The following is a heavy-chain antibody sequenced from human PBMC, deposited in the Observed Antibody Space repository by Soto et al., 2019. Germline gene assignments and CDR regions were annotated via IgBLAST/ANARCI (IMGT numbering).Heavy chain of an antibody. CDR1: GYTFTSYS. CDR3: ARDMGFGLSDS. V-gene: IGHV1-3*01. D-gene: IGHD3-10*01. Sequence: QVQLVQSGAEVKKPGASVKVSCKASGYTFTSYSMYWVRQAPGQRLEWMGWINAGNGNTKYSQKFQGRVTITRDTSATTAYMELSSLRSEDTAVYYCARDMGFGLSDSWGQGTLVTVSS. J-gene: IGHJ4*02. CDR2: INAGNGNT.